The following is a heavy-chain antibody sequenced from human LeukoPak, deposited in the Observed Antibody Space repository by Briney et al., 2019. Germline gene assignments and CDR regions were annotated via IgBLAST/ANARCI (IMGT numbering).Heavy chain of an antibody. CDR1: GFTFSSYP. V-gene: IGHV3-23*01. CDR3: ATSSGWYPKYFDY. Sequence: GGSLRLSCAASGFTFSSYPMSWVRQAPGKGLEWVSAISGGGGDTYYADSVKGRFTISRDNSKNTLYLQLNSLRAEDTALYYCATSSGWYPKYFDYWGQGTLVTLSS. D-gene: IGHD6-19*01. J-gene: IGHJ4*02. CDR2: ISGGGGDT.